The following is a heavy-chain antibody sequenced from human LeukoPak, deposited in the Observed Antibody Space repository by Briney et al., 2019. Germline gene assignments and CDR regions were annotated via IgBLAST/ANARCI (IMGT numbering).Heavy chain of an antibody. J-gene: IGHJ5*02. CDR3: AQRALYSSSLQS. Sequence: ESGPTLVNPTQTLTLTCTFSGFSLSTGGGGVGWIRQPPGKALEWLALVYWSDDKLYSPSLKSRLTITKDTSKNQVVLTMTDMDPVDTPPYYCAQRALYSSSLQSWGQGTLVTVSS. V-gene: IGHV2-5*01. CDR2: VYWSDDK. CDR1: GFSLSTGGGG. D-gene: IGHD6-6*01.